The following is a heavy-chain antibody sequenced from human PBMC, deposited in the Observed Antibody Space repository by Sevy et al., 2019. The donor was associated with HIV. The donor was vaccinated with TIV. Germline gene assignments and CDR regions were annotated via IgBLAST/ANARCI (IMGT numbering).Heavy chain of an antibody. D-gene: IGHD3-22*01. CDR2: IRSKAYGGTT. CDR3: TRGGYYDSSGYLNAAFDI. Sequence: GGSLRLSCTASGFTFGDYAMSWFRQAPGKGLEWVGFIRSKAYGGTTEDAASVKGRFTISRDDSKSIAYLQMNSLKTEDTAVYYCTRGGYYDSSGYLNAAFDIWGQGTMVTVSS. CDR1: GFTFGDYA. V-gene: IGHV3-49*03. J-gene: IGHJ3*02.